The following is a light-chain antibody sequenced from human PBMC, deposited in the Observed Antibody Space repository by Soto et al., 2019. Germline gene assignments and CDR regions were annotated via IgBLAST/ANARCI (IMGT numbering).Light chain of an antibody. V-gene: IGLV2-14*01. CDR1: SSDVGGYNY. J-gene: IGLJ2*01. CDR2: DVS. Sequence: QSALTQPSSVSGSPGQSITISCTGTSSDVGGYNYGSWYQQHTGKAPKLMIYDVSNRTSGISNRCSCSKSGNTASLTISGLQAEDEADYYCSSYAISRDVVFGGGTKLTVL. CDR3: SSYAISRDVV.